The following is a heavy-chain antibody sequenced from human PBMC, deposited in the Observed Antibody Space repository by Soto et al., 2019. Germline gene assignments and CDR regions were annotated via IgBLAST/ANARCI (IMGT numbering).Heavy chain of an antibody. Sequence: QMQLQESGPGLVKPSETLSLTCAVSSASIISEQRWSWVRQPPGKGLEWIGEIHHSGSTNNNPSLRNRASLSVDKSKDQFYLSLNSVTAADTDVYYCARSLGWYAIHQWGQGTLVIVSS. CDR2: IHHSGST. V-gene: IGHV4-4*02. D-gene: IGHD6-19*01. CDR1: SASIISEQR. CDR3: ARSLGWYAIHQ. J-gene: IGHJ1*01.